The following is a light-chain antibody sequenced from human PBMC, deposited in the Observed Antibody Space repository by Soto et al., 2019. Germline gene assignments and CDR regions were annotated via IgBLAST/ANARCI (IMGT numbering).Light chain of an antibody. CDR2: DAS. Sequence: DIQMTQSPSSLSASVGDSVTITCQASRDITNYLNWYQQKPGKAPKLLIFDASNLETGVPSRFSGSGSGKEFAFAIGILQPVDFATYYCQHFYHRQVDRRPPFTFGPGTKVDVK. CDR3: QHFYHRQVDRRPPFT. J-gene: IGKJ3*01. V-gene: IGKV1-33*01. CDR1: RDITNY.